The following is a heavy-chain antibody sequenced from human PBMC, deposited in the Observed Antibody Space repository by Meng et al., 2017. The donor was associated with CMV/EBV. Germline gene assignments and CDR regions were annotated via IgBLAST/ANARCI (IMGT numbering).Heavy chain of an antibody. D-gene: IGHD2-2*01. CDR1: GGSISSSSYY. CDR3: ARQDIVVVPAALPNWFDP. Sequence: SETLSLTCTVSGGSISSSSYYWGWIRQPPGKGREWIGSIYYSGSTYYNPSLKSRVTISVDTSKNQFSLKLSSVNAADTAVYYCARQDIVVVPAALPNWFDPWGQGTLVTVSS. CDR2: IYYSGST. V-gene: IGHV4-39*01. J-gene: IGHJ5*02.